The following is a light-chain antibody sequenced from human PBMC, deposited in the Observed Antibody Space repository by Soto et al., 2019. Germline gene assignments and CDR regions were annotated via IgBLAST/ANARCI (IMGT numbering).Light chain of an antibody. Sequence: EIVLTQSPATLSLSPGERATLSCRASQSVDSSFAWYQQKAGQAPRLLIYDTSNSATGIAARFSGSGSGTDFTLTISSRESEDFAVYYCQHRTLFGGGTKVEIK. J-gene: IGKJ4*01. V-gene: IGKV3-11*01. CDR2: DTS. CDR1: QSVDSS. CDR3: QHRTL.